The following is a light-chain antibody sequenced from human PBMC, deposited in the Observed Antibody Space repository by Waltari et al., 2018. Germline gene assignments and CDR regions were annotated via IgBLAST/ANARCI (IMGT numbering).Light chain of an antibody. Sequence: DIQMTQSPSTLSASVGDRVIFSCRASQSISKWLAWYQQKPGKAPKRLIYKASTLESGVPSRFIVSGSGTEFTLTISSLQPEDFATYYCQQYNSYSLLSFGGGTKVEIK. J-gene: IGKJ4*01. CDR2: KAS. V-gene: IGKV1-5*03. CDR3: QQYNSYSLLS. CDR1: QSISKW.